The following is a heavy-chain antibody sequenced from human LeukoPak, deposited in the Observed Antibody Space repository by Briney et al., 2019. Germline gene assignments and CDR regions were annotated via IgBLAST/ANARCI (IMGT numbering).Heavy chain of an antibody. CDR2: IKQDGSEK. CDR1: GFTFSSYW. V-gene: IGHV3-7*03. Sequence: PGGSLRLSCAASGFTFSSYWMSWVRQAPGKGLEWVANIKQDGSEKYYVDSVKGRFTISRDNAKNSLYLQMNSLRAEDTALYYCARGKYYYDSSGSPGAFDIWGQGTMVTVSS. CDR3: ARGKYYYDSSGSPGAFDI. J-gene: IGHJ3*02. D-gene: IGHD3-22*01.